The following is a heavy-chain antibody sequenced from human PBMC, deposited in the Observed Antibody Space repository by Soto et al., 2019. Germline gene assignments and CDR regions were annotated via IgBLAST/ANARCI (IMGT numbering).Heavy chain of an antibody. V-gene: IGHV4-31*03. D-gene: IGHD2-15*01. CDR3: ARDRASVVVAVTPQGGYYDVGLYV. Sequence: QVQLQESGPGLVTPSPTLSLTCTVSCGSISSGGYYWSCSRQHPGKGLEWIGYLYYSGSTYYNPSIKSRVTISVDTSKNQFSLKQSSVTEAETALYYCARDRASVVVAVTPQGGYYDVGLYVWGQLPTVTVAS. CDR2: LYYSGST. J-gene: IGHJ6*02. CDR1: CGSISSGGYY.